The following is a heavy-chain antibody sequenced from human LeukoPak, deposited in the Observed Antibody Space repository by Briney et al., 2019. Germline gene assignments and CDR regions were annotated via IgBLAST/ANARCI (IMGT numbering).Heavy chain of an antibody. D-gene: IGHD2-2*01. CDR2: ISSSSSYI. CDR3: ARDCSSTSCNQRGYYFDY. Sequence: PGGSLRLSCAASGFTFSNYSMNWVRQAPGKGLEWVSSISSSSSYIYYADSVKGRFTISRDNAKNSLYLQMNSLRAEDTAVYYCARDCSSTSCNQRGYYFDYWGQGTLVTVSS. CDR1: GFTFSNYS. J-gene: IGHJ4*02. V-gene: IGHV3-21*01.